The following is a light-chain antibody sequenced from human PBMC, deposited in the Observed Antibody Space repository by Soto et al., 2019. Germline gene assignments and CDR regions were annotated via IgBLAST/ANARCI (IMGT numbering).Light chain of an antibody. V-gene: IGKV1-39*01. CDR3: QQSYSTPPIT. J-gene: IGKJ3*01. Sequence: DIQMTQSPSSLSASVGDRVTITCRASQSISSYLNWYQQKPRKAPKLLIYAASSLQSGVPSRFSGSGYGTDFTLTISSLQPEDFATYYWQQSYSTPPITFGPGTKVDIK. CDR1: QSISSY. CDR2: AAS.